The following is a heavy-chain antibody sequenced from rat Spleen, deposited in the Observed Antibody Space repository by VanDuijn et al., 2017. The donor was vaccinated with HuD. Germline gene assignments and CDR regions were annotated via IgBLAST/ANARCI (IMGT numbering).Heavy chain of an antibody. CDR2: ISTGGVNT. D-gene: IGHD1-11*01. J-gene: IGHJ2*01. CDR1: GFTYRNYV. Sequence: EVQLVESGGGVVQPGRSLKLSCAASGFTYRNYVMAWVRQAPAKGLEWVASISTGGVNTYYRDSVKGRFTISRDNAKNTLYLQMDSLRSEDTATYYCARLDYGGSYFDYWGQGVMVTVSS. V-gene: IGHV5S13*01. CDR3: ARLDYGGSYFDY.